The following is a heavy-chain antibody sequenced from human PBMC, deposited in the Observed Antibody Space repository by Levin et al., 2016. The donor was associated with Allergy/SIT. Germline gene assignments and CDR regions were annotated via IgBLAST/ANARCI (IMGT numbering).Heavy chain of an antibody. CDR2: ISAYNGNT. CDR3: ARVITMIVGMNFDY. J-gene: IGHJ4*02. CDR1: GYTFTSYA. D-gene: IGHD3-22*01. Sequence: ASVKVSCKASGYTFTSYAMHWVRQAPGQRLEWMGWISAYNGNTNYAQKLQGRVTMTTDTSTSTAYMELRSLRSDDTAVYYCARVITMIVGMNFDYWGQGTLVTVSS. V-gene: IGHV1-18*01.